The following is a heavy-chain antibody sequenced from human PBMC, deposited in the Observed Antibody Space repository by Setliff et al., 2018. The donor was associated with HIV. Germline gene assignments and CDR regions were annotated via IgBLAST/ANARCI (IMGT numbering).Heavy chain of an antibody. Sequence: GESLKISCRASGYTFTNYWIGWVRQMPGKGLEWIGVIYPGDSVTRYGPSFQGQVFISADRSITTAYLEWSSLKPSDTAMYYCIRRRRAPGTEDLEAVWGQVTLVTVSS. D-gene: IGHD1-26*01. CDR2: IYPGDSVT. CDR3: IRRRRAPGTEDLEAV. V-gene: IGHV5-51*01. CDR1: GYTFTNYW. J-gene: IGHJ4*02.